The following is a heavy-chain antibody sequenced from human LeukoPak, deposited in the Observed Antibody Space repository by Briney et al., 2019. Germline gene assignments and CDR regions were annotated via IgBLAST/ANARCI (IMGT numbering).Heavy chain of an antibody. CDR3: ARDQTSTYYYDSSGSETFDY. CDR2: ISAYNGNT. Sequence: ASVKVSCKASGYTFTSYGIIWVRQAPGQGLEWMGWISAYNGNTNYAQKLQGRVTMTTDTSTSTAYMELRSLRSDDTAVYYCARDQTSTYYYDSSGSETFDYWGQGTLVTASS. J-gene: IGHJ4*02. V-gene: IGHV1-18*01. CDR1: GYTFTSYG. D-gene: IGHD3-22*01.